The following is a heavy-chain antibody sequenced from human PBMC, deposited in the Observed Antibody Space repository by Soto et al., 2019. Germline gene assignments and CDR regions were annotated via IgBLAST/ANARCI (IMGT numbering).Heavy chain of an antibody. J-gene: IGHJ5*02. CDR2: ISAYNGNT. CDR3: AFVVVVAARSNWFDP. CDR1: GYTFTGYG. D-gene: IGHD2-15*01. Sequence: GASVKVSCKASGYTFTGYGISWVRQAPGQGLEWMGWISAYNGNTNYAQKLQGRVAMTTDTSTSTAYMELRSLRSDDTAVYYCAFVVVVAARSNWFDPWGQGTLVTGSS. V-gene: IGHV1-18*01.